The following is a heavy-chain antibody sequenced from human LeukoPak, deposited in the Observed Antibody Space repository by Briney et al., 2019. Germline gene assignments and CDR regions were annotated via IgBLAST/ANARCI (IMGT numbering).Heavy chain of an antibody. Sequence: SETLSLTCTVSGGSISSSSYYWGWIRQPPGKGLEWIGSIYYSGSTYYNPSLKSRVTISVDTSKNQFSLKLSSVTAADTAVYYCARDPHLSISRNASDIWGQGTMVTVSS. CDR2: IYYSGST. J-gene: IGHJ3*02. CDR1: GGSISSSSYY. D-gene: IGHD3-3*01. V-gene: IGHV4-39*07. CDR3: ARDPHLSISRNASDI.